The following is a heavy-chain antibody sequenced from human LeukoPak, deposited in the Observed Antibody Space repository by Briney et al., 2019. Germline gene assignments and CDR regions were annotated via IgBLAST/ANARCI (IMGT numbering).Heavy chain of an antibody. CDR2: IKSDGKT. Sequence: GGSLRLSYAASGFTFSTYAVNWVRQAPGKGLVWVSRIKSDGKTNYADSVKGRFTISRDNAKNTVSLQMNSLRAEDTGVYYCARAPSEIGGYYPEYFRHWGQGTLVTVSS. J-gene: IGHJ1*01. CDR1: GFTFSTYA. CDR3: ARAPSEIGGYYPEYFRH. V-gene: IGHV3-74*01. D-gene: IGHD3-22*01.